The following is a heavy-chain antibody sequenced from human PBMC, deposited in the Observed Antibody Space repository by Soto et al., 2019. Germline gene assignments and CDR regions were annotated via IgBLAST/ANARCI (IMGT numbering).Heavy chain of an antibody. CDR3: AKDFIPMNGVYVAFHI. Sequence: EVQLLESGGGLVQPGGSLEISCGASGFRFSNYAMSWVRQAPGKGPEWVSSVGGSNSDTDYADSVKGRFTISRDNSKNSLYLQMNSLRAEDTAIYFCAKDFIPMNGVYVAFHIWGQGTTVTVSS. CDR2: VGGSNSDT. V-gene: IGHV3-23*01. J-gene: IGHJ3*02. CDR1: GFRFSNYA. D-gene: IGHD2-8*01.